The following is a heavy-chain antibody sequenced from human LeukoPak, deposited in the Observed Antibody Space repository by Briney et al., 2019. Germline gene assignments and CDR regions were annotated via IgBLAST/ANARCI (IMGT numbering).Heavy chain of an antibody. V-gene: IGHV4-59*12. Sequence: SETLSLTCTVSGGSISSYYWSWIRQPPGKGLEWIGYIYYSGSTNYNPSLKSRVTMSVDTSKNQFSLKLSSVTAADTAVYYCARSYDFWSGYHDYWGQGTLVTVSS. J-gene: IGHJ4*02. D-gene: IGHD3-3*01. CDR3: ARSYDFWSGYHDY. CDR1: GGSISSYY. CDR2: IYYSGST.